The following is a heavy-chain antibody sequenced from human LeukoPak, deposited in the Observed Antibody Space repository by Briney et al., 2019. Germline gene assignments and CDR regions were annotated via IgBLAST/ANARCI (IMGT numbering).Heavy chain of an antibody. J-gene: IGHJ4*02. CDR1: GFTFSSYE. Sequence: GGSLRLSCAASGFTFSSYEMNWVRQAPGKGLEWVAYISSSGSTIYYADSVEGRFTISRDNAKNSLYLQMNSLRAEDTAVYYCASDPLWFGELSAYWGQGTLVTVSS. V-gene: IGHV3-48*03. CDR2: ISSSGSTI. CDR3: ASDPLWFGELSAY. D-gene: IGHD3-10*01.